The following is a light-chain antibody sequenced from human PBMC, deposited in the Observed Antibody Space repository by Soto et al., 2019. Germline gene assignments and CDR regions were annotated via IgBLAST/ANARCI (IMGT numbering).Light chain of an antibody. CDR3: QQYGSSPRT. J-gene: IGKJ1*01. Sequence: EIVLTQSTGTLSLSPGERATLSCRASQTVSSTYLAWYQQKPGQAPRLLIYGASSRATGIPDRFSGSGSGTDFTLPISRLEPEDFAVYYCQQYGSSPRTFGQGTKVEI. V-gene: IGKV3-20*01. CDR1: QTVSSTY. CDR2: GAS.